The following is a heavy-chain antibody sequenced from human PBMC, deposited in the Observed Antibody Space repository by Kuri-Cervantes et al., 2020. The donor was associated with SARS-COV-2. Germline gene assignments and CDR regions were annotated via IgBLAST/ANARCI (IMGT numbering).Heavy chain of an antibody. Sequence: SETLSLTCTVSGGSISSSSYYWGWIRQPPGKGLEWIGSIYYSGSTYYNPSLKSRVTISVDTSKNQFSLKLSSVTAADTAVYYCARHNYDFWSGYYRGGDAFDIWGQGTMVTVSS. CDR1: GGSISSSSYY. V-gene: IGHV4-39*01. D-gene: IGHD3-3*01. J-gene: IGHJ3*02. CDR3: ARHNYDFWSGYYRGGDAFDI. CDR2: IYYSGST.